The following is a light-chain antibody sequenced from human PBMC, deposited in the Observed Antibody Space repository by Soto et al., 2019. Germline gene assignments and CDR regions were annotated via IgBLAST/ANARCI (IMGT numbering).Light chain of an antibody. V-gene: IGKV1-6*01. CDR2: GAY. Sequence: AIQMTQSPSSLSASVGDRVTITCRASQGIRNDLGWYQQKPGKAPKLLIDGAYSSQSGGPSRLSGSGSGTAFTLTIISLQPKDFATYYCLQDYYAPYTFGQGTKLEIK. CDR1: QGIRND. J-gene: IGKJ2*01. CDR3: LQDYYAPYT.